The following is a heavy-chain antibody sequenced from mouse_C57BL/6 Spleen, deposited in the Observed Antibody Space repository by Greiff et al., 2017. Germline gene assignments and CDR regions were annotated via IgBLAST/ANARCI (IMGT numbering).Heavy chain of an antibody. CDR3: ARSDYDYDLYYFDY. J-gene: IGHJ2*01. CDR2: IYPRDGSN. CDR1: GYTFTDHT. V-gene: IGHV1-78*01. Sequence: VKLVESDAELVKPGASVTISCKVSGYTFTDHTIHWMKQRPEQGLEWIGYIYPRDGSNKYNEKFKGKATLTADKSSSTAYMQLNSLTSEDSAVYFCARSDYDYDLYYFDYWGQGTTLTVSS. D-gene: IGHD2-4*01.